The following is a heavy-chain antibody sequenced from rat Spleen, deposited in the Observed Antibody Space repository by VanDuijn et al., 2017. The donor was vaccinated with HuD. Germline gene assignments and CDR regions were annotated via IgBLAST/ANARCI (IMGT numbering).Heavy chain of an antibody. D-gene: IGHD1-12*02. CDR1: GFTFSDYY. CDR2: ISPSGGIT. CDR3: ATDGYYDGTYYSVYAMDA. V-gene: IGHV5-25*01. J-gene: IGHJ4*01. Sequence: EVQLVESGGGLVQPGRSMKLSCAASGFTFSDYYMAWVRQAPKKGLEWVASISPSGGITNYRDSVKGRFTISRDNAKSTLYLQMDSLKSEDTATYYCATDGYYDGTYYSVYAMDAWGQGASVTVSS.